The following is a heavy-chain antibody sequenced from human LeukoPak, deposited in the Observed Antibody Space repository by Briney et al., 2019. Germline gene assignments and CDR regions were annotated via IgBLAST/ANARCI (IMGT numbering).Heavy chain of an antibody. J-gene: IGHJ4*02. CDR1: GCTFSSYA. V-gene: IGHV3-30*18. CDR3: AKDNIAQGSGSYLDY. D-gene: IGHD3-10*01. Sequence: PGRALRLPCAASGCTFSSYAMHWLGQAPRKGREGVAIVSYDGTKKDYADSLKGRFSISRDNSKNTLYLQMNSLRAEDTAVYYCAKDNIAQGSGSYLDYWGQGALVTVSS. CDR2: VSYDGTKK.